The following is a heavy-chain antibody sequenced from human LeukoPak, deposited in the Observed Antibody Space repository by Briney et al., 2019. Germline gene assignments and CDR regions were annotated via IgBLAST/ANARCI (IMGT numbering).Heavy chain of an antibody. Sequence: ASVKVSCKASGYTFTGYYMHWVRQAPGQGLEWMGGIIPIFGTANYAQKFQGRVTITADESTSTAYMELSSLRSEDTAVYYCARSDPLFIAAAGNWFDPWGQGTLVTVSS. J-gene: IGHJ5*02. V-gene: IGHV1-69*13. CDR1: GYTFTGYY. CDR2: IIPIFGTA. D-gene: IGHD6-13*01. CDR3: ARSDPLFIAAAGNWFDP.